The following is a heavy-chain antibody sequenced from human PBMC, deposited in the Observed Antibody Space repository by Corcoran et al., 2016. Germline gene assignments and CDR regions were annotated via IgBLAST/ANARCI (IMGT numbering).Heavy chain of an antibody. CDR2: INPGGGST. V-gene: IGHV1-46*01. Sequence: QVQLVQSGAAVKKPGASVKVSCKASGYTFTNYYMHWVRQAPGQGLVWMGIINPGGGSTSYAQKFQGRVTMTRDTSTGTVYMELSSLRSEDTAVYYCARGRATVTTWGQGTLVTVSS. CDR1: GYTFTNYY. CDR3: ARGRATVTT. D-gene: IGHD4-17*01. J-gene: IGHJ5*02.